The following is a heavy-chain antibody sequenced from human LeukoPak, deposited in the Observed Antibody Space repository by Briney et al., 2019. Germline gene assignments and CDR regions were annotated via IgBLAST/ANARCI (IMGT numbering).Heavy chain of an antibody. V-gene: IGHV4-61*02. CDR3: TRVSRGRNSGWFPDF. D-gene: IGHD6-19*01. CDR1: GDSIISNSNY. J-gene: IGHJ4*02. CDR2: IAPTGST. Sequence: SQTLSLTCTVSGDSIISNSNYWTWIRQPAGKGLEWIGRIAPTGSTNYNPSLNSRVTISVDTSKNQFSLKLSSVTAADMAVYYCTRVSRGRNSGWFPDFWGQGALVTVSS.